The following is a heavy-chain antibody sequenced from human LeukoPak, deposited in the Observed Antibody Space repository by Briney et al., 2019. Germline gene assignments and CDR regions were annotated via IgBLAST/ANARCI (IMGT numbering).Heavy chain of an antibody. D-gene: IGHD3-10*01. V-gene: IGHV3-74*01. J-gene: IGHJ4*02. CDR3: GRGMRDYYGLDY. CDR2: TNSDGSTT. Sequence: PGGSLRLSCAASGFIFSSFWMHWVRQVPGKGLVWASHTNSDGSTTDYADSVRGRFTISRDNAKNTLYLQMNRLTVEDTAVYYCGRGMRDYYGLDYWGQGILVTVSS. CDR1: GFIFSSFW.